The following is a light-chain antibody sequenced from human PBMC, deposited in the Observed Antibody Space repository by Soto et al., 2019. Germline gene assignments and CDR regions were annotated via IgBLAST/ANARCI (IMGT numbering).Light chain of an antibody. CDR1: SGHSSYA. J-gene: IGLJ2*01. CDR2: LNSDGSH. Sequence: QLVLTQSPSASASLGASVKLTCTLSSGHSSYAIAWHQQQPEKGPRYLMKLNSDGSHSKGDGIPDRFSGSSSGAERNLTISSLQAEDEADYYCQTWGTGIRVFGGGTQLTVL. V-gene: IGLV4-69*01. CDR3: QTWGTGIRV.